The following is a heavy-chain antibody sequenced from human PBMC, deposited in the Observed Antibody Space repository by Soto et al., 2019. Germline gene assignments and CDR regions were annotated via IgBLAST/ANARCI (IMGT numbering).Heavy chain of an antibody. J-gene: IGHJ6*03. Sequence: PGESLKISCKGSGYSFTSYWIGWVRQMTGKGLEWMGIIYPGDSDTRYSPSFQGQVTISADKSISTAYLQWSSLKASDTAMYYCARARGSSSPALLKYMDVWGKGTTVTVSS. CDR2: IYPGDSDT. CDR3: ARARGSSSPALLKYMDV. CDR1: GYSFTSYW. V-gene: IGHV5-51*01. D-gene: IGHD6-6*01.